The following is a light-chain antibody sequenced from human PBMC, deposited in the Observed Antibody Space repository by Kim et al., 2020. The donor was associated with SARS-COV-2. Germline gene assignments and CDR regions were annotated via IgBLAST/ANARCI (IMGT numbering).Light chain of an antibody. Sequence: SSELTQDPAVSVALGQTVRITCQGDSLRSYYASWYQQKPGQAPVLVIYGKNKRPSGIPDRFSGSSSGNTASLTITGAQAEDEADYYCNSRDSSGNPVFGGGTQLTVL. CDR3: NSRDSSGNPV. CDR2: GKN. V-gene: IGLV3-19*01. CDR1: SLRSYY. J-gene: IGLJ2*01.